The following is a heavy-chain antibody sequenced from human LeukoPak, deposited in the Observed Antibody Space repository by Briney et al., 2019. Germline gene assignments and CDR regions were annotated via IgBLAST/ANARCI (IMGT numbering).Heavy chain of an antibody. CDR2: IYHSGST. V-gene: IGHV4-38-2*01. CDR1: GYSISSGYY. J-gene: IGHJ4*02. Sequence: SETLSLTCAVSGYSISSGYYWGWIRQPPGKGLEWIGSIYHSGSTYYNPSLKSRVTISVDTSKNQFSLKLSSVTAADTAVYYCARHAYCSGGSCPDFWGQGTLVTVSS. CDR3: ARHAYCSGGSCPDF. D-gene: IGHD2-15*01.